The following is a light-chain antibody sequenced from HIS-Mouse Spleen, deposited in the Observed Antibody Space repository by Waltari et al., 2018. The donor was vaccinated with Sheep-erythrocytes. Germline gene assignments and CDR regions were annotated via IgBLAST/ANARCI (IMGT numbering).Light chain of an antibody. CDR3: QQYGSSPT. CDR1: QSVNNSY. CDR2: GAS. J-gene: IGKJ2*01. V-gene: IGKV3-20*01. Sequence: EIVLTQSPGTLSLSPRERATLSCRANQSVNNSYLAWYQQKPRQAPRLLIYGASRRATGIPDRFSGSGSETDFTLTISRLEPEDFAVYYCQQYGSSPTFGQGTKLEIK.